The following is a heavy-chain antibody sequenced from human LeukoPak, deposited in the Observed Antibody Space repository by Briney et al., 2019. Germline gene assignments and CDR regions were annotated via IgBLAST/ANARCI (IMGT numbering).Heavy chain of an antibody. CDR3: ARRKKSRGYSYPFAFDI. D-gene: IGHD5-18*01. V-gene: IGHV4-39*07. CDR1: GGSISSSSYY. J-gene: IGHJ3*02. Sequence: SETLSLTCTVSGGSISSSSYYWGWIRQPPGKGLEWIGSIYYSGSTNYNPSLKSRVTISVDTSKNQFSLKLSSVTAADTAVYYCARRKKSRGYSYPFAFDIWGQGTMVTVSS. CDR2: IYYSGST.